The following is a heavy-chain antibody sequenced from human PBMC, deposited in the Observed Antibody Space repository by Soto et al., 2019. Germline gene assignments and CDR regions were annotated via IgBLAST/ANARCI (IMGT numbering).Heavy chain of an antibody. CDR2: ISGSGGST. D-gene: IGHD6-13*01. CDR3: AKEEAGSSWYNSAFDI. CDR1: GFTFSSYA. Sequence: GGSLRLSCAASGFTFSSYAMSWVRQAPGKGLEWVSAISGSGGSTYYADSVKGRFTISRDNSKNTLYLQRNSLRAEDTAVYYCAKEEAGSSWYNSAFDIWGQGTMVTVSS. J-gene: IGHJ3*02. V-gene: IGHV3-23*01.